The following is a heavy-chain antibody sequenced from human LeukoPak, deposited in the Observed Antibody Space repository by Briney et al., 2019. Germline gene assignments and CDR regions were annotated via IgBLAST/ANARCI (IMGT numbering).Heavy chain of an antibody. Sequence: ASVKVSCKTSRYTFTGYYMHWVRQAPGQGLEWMGWINPISADTNSAQKFQGRVTMTRDTSISTAYMELTLLRSDDTAVYYCARDRAGSYNSYYFDYWGQGTLVTVSS. CDR2: INPISADT. V-gene: IGHV1-2*02. J-gene: IGHJ4*02. CDR3: ARDRAGSYNSYYFDY. D-gene: IGHD5-24*01. CDR1: RYTFTGYY.